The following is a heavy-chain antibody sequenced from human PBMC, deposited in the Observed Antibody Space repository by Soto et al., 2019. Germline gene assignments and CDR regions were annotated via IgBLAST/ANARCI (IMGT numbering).Heavy chain of an antibody. Sequence: GESLKISCKGSGYSFTSYWISWVRQMPGKGLEWMGRIDPSDSYTNYSPSFQGHVTISADKSISTAYLQWSSLKASDTAMYYCAGLYYYDSSGSLHDAFDSWGQGTMVTVSS. CDR1: GYSFTSYW. V-gene: IGHV5-10-1*01. D-gene: IGHD3-22*01. J-gene: IGHJ3*02. CDR2: IDPSDSYT. CDR3: AGLYYYDSSGSLHDAFDS.